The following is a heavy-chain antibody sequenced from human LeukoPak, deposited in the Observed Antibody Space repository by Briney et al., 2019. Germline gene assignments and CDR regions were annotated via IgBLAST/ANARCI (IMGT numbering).Heavy chain of an antibody. CDR3: TREYGFMTTVFHAFDI. Sequence: SETLSLTCAVYGGSFSGYYWTWIRQPPGTGLEWIGSVYYSGNTYYNSSLKSRVTISVDTSKNQFSLKLSSVTAADTAIYYCTREYGFMTTVFHAFDIWGQGTMVTVSS. CDR1: GGSFSGYY. J-gene: IGHJ3*02. D-gene: IGHD4-17*01. CDR2: VYYSGNT. V-gene: IGHV4-34*01.